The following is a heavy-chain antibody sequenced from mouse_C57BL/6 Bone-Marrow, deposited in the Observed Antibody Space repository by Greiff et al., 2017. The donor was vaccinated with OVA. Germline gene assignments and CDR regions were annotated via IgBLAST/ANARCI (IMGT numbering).Heavy chain of an antibody. CDR3: ARRGGSSPAWFAY. J-gene: IGHJ3*01. CDR2: IYPGSGSP. D-gene: IGHD1-1*01. Sequence: QVQLQQPGAELVKPGASVKMSCKASGYTFTSYWITWVKQRPGQGLEWIGDIYPGSGSPNYNEKFKSKATLTVDTSSSTAYMRRSNLTSEDSAVYYCARRGGSSPAWFAYWGQGTLVTVSA. CDR1: GYTFTSYW. V-gene: IGHV1-55*01.